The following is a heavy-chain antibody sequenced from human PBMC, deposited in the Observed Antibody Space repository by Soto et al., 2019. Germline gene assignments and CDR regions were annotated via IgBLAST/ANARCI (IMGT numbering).Heavy chain of an antibody. V-gene: IGHV4-30-4*01. Sequence: SETLSLTCTVSGGSISSGDYYWSWIRQPPGKGLEWIGYIYYSGSTYYNPSLKSRVTISVDTSKNQFSLKLSSVTAADTAVYYCARQPRTYYYGSGSSHGWFDPWGQGTLVTVSS. CDR2: IYYSGST. CDR1: GGSISSGDYY. CDR3: ARQPRTYYYGSGSSHGWFDP. D-gene: IGHD3-10*01. J-gene: IGHJ5*02.